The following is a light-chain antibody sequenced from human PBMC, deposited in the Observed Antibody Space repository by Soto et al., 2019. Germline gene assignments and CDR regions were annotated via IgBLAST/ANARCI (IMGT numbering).Light chain of an antibody. J-gene: IGKJ1*01. Sequence: DIQMTQSPSTLSASVGDRVTITCRASQSINSWLVWYQQKPGKAPKLLISQASSLESGVPSRFSGSGSGTDFTLTISSLQPDDFATYYCQQYSSYSRTFGQGTKVEIK. CDR3: QQYSSYSRT. V-gene: IGKV1-5*03. CDR1: QSINSW. CDR2: QAS.